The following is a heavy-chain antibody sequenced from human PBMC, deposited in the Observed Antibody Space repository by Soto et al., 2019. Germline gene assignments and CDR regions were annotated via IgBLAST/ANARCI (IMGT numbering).Heavy chain of an antibody. CDR1: GGTFSSYA. Sequence: ASVKVSCKASGGTFSSYAISWVRQAPGQGLEWMGGIIPIFGTANYAQKFQGRVTITADESTSTAYMELSSLRSEDTAVYYCARAHTRSLTYYDSSGYYFDYWGQGTLVTVSS. V-gene: IGHV1-69*13. CDR2: IIPIFGTA. D-gene: IGHD3-22*01. J-gene: IGHJ4*02. CDR3: ARAHTRSLTYYDSSGYYFDY.